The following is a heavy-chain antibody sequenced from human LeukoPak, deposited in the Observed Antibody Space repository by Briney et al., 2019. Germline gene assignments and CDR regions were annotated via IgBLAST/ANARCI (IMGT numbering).Heavy chain of an antibody. V-gene: IGHV3-7*01. Sequence: PGGSLRLSCAASGFTFSSYWMSWVRQAPGKGLEWVASIKQDGSEKYYVDSVKGRFTISRDNAKNSLYLQMNSLRAEDTAVYYCAREIQPNYYDSSGYLDYWGQGTLVTVSS. CDR3: AREIQPNYYDSSGYLDY. J-gene: IGHJ4*02. CDR1: GFTFSSYW. CDR2: IKQDGSEK. D-gene: IGHD3-22*01.